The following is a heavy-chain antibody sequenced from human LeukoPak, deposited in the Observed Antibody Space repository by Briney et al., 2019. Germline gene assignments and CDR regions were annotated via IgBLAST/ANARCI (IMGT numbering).Heavy chain of an antibody. V-gene: IGHV4-59*01. Sequence: SETLSLTCAVSGGSISSYYWSWIRQPPGKGLEWIGYIYYSGSTNYNPSLKSRVTISVDTSKNRFSLKLSSVTTADTAVYYCARESRVLDAFDIWGQGTMVTVSS. CDR2: IYYSGST. CDR1: GGSISSYY. J-gene: IGHJ3*02. CDR3: ARESRVLDAFDI.